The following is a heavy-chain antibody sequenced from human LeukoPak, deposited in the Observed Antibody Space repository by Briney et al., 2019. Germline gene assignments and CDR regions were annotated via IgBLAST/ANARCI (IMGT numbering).Heavy chain of an antibody. J-gene: IGHJ3*02. Sequence: SETLSLTCTVSGGSISSYYWSWIRQPPGKGLEWIGYIYYSGSTNYNPSLKSRVTISVDTSKNQFSLKLSSVTAADTAVYYCARERGYSRGAFDIWGQGTMVTVSS. CDR3: ARERGYSRGAFDI. V-gene: IGHV4-59*01. D-gene: IGHD5-12*01. CDR1: GGSISSYY. CDR2: IYYSGST.